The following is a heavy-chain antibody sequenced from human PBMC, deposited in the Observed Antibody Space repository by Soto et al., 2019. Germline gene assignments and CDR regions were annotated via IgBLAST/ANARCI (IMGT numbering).Heavy chain of an antibody. D-gene: IGHD1-26*01. Sequence: QVQLVESGGGVVQPGRSLRLSCAASGFTFSSYGMHWVRQAPGKGLEWVAVIWYDGSNKYYADSVKGRFTISTDNSKNTLYLQMNSLRAEDTAVYYCARDRGSYYGVYGMDVWGQGTTVTVSS. J-gene: IGHJ6*02. CDR1: GFTFSSYG. CDR3: ARDRGSYYGVYGMDV. CDR2: IWYDGSNK. V-gene: IGHV3-33*01.